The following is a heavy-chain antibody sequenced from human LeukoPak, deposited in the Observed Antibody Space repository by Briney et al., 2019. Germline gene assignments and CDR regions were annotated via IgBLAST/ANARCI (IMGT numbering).Heavy chain of an antibody. D-gene: IGHD3-22*01. V-gene: IGHV3-7*01. CDR2: IKKDGSEK. CDR1: GFTFTSHW. J-gene: IGHJ6*03. CDR3: ARRVLYYDSSGYGTYYYYMDV. Sequence: GGSLRLSCAASGFTFTSHWMSWVRQAPGKGLEWVSNIKKDGSEKYYVDSVKGRFTISRDNAKNSLYLQMNSLRAEDTAVYYCARRVLYYDSSGYGTYYYYMDVWGKGTTVTVSS.